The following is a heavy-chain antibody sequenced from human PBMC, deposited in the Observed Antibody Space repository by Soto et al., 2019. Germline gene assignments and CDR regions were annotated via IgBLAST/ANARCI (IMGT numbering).Heavy chain of an antibody. Sequence: QVQLVQSGAEVKKPGASVKVSCKASGYTFTSYDINWVRQATGQGLERMGWMNPNSGNTGYAQKFQGRVTMTRNTSISTAYMELSSLRSEDTAVYYCAREGYYYDSSGYYIHYGMDVWGQGTTVTVSS. CDR1: GYTFTSYD. CDR2: MNPNSGNT. J-gene: IGHJ6*02. V-gene: IGHV1-8*01. D-gene: IGHD3-22*01. CDR3: AREGYYYDSSGYYIHYGMDV.